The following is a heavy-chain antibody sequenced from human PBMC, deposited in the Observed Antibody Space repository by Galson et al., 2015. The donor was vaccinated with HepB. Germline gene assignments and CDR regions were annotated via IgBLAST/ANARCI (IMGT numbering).Heavy chain of an antibody. CDR3: ATVGYSGGSWDSDYYGMDV. V-gene: IGHV3-30*04. Sequence: SLRLSCAASRFIFSSYAMHWVRQAPGKGMEWVALISFEGTNKYYADSVKGRFTISRDNSKNTLYLQMNSLRGEDTAVYYCATVGYSGGSWDSDYYGMDVWGQGTTVTVSS. CDR2: ISFEGTNK. CDR1: RFIFSSYA. D-gene: IGHD2-15*01. J-gene: IGHJ6*02.